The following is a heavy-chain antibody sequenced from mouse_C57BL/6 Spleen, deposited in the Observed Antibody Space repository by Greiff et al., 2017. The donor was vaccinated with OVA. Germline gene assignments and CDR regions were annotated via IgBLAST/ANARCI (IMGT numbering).Heavy chain of an antibody. D-gene: IGHD4-1*01. Sequence: EVQLVESGGGLVQPKGSLKLSCAASGFTFNTYAMHWVRQAPGKGLEWVARIRSKSSNYATYYADSVKDRFTISRDDSQSMLYLQMNNLKTEDTAMYYCVREVGRPYWYFDVWGTGTTVTVSS. CDR2: IRSKSSNYAT. CDR3: VREVGRPYWYFDV. CDR1: GFTFNTYA. J-gene: IGHJ1*03. V-gene: IGHV10-3*01.